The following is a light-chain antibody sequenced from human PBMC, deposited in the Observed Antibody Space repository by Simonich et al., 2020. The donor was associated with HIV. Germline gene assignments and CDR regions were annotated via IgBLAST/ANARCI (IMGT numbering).Light chain of an antibody. CDR2: GAA. CDR3: QQYNSWPPWT. CDR1: QSVSSN. J-gene: IGKJ1*01. Sequence: EIVMTQSPATLSVSPGERATLSCRASQSVSSNLAWYQQKPGQAPRLRIYGAATRATGIPARFSGSVSGTEFTLTISSMQSEDFAVYYCQQYNSWPPWTFGQGTKVEIK. V-gene: IGKV3-15*01.